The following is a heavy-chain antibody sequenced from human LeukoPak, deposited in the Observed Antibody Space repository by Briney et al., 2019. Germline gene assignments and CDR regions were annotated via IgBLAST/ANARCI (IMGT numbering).Heavy chain of an antibody. CDR2: ISSGSSYI. CDR1: GFTFSSFS. D-gene: IGHD6-6*01. V-gene: IGHV3-21*01. J-gene: IGHJ5*02. CDR3: ARPPFEYSSSSGWFDP. Sequence: PGGSLRLSCAASGFTFSSFSMNWVRQAPGKRLEWVSSISSGSSYIYYADSVKGRFTISRDNAKNSLYLQMNSLRAEDTAVYYCARPPFEYSSSSGWFDPWGQGTLVTVSS.